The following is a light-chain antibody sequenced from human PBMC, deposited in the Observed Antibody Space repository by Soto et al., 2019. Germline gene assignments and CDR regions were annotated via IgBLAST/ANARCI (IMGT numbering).Light chain of an antibody. CDR2: DND. Sequence: QAVVTQPPSVSAAPGQQVSISCSGSSTNIGNGHVSWYQHLPGTAPKLLIYDNDKRPSGIPDRFSGSKSDTAATLGITGLQTGDEADYYCETWDSSLRTVLFGGGTKLTVL. V-gene: IGLV1-51*01. CDR1: STNIGNGH. CDR3: ETWDSSLRTVL. J-gene: IGLJ2*01.